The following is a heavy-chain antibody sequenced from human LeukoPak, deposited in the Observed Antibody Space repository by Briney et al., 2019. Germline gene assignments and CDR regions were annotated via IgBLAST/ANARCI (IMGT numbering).Heavy chain of an antibody. CDR1: GGSISSYY. V-gene: IGHV3-7*01. CDR3: ARDGYSSGSFDY. CDR2: IKQDGSEK. J-gene: IGHJ4*02. D-gene: IGHD6-19*01. Sequence: ETLSLTCTVSGGSISSYYWSWVRQAPGKGLEWVANIKQDGSEKYYVDSVKGRFTISRDNAKNSLYLQMNSLRAEDTAVYYCARDGYSSGSFDYWGQGTLVTVSS.